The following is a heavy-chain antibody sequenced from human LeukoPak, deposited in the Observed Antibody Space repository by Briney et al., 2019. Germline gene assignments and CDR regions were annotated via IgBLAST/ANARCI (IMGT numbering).Heavy chain of an antibody. CDR1: GGSISSSGYY. Sequence: SETLSLTCTVSGGSISSSGYYWGWIRQPPGKGLEWIASIYYSGSTYYNPSLKSRVTISVDTSKNQLSLKLSSLTAADTAVYYCARHGRRSGYNWDRYYFDYWGQGTLVTVSS. J-gene: IGHJ4*02. CDR2: IYYSGST. D-gene: IGHD5-24*01. V-gene: IGHV4-39*01. CDR3: ARHGRRSGYNWDRYYFDY.